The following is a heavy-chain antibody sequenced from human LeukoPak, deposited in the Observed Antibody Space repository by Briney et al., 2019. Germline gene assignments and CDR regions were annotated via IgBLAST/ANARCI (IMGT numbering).Heavy chain of an antibody. J-gene: IGHJ3*02. CDR3: AREGIPGAFDI. CDR1: GFTFSSYW. CDR2: IKQDGSEK. D-gene: IGHD2-21*01. V-gene: IGHV3-7*01. Sequence: PGGSLRLSCAASGFTFSSYWMSWVRQAPGKGLEWVANIKQDGSEKYYVDSVKGRFTISRGNAKNSLYLQMNSLRAEDTAVYYCAREGIPGAFDIWGQGTMVTVSS.